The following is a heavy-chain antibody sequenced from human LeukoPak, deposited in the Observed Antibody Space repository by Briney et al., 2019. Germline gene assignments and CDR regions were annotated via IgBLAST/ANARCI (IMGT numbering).Heavy chain of an antibody. D-gene: IGHD3-10*01. Sequence: GESLKISCKGSGYSFTSYWLGWVRQMPGKGLEWMGIIYPGDSDTRYSPSFQGQVSISADKSISTAYLQWSSLKASDTAMYYCATYAGSHSKYSQHWGQGTLVTVSS. CDR1: GYSFTSYW. CDR2: IYPGDSDT. CDR3: ATYAGSHSKYSQH. J-gene: IGHJ1*01. V-gene: IGHV5-51*01.